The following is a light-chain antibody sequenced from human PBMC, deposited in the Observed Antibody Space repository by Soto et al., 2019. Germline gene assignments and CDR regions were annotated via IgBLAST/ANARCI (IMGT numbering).Light chain of an antibody. Sequence: DIQMTQSPSSLSASVGDRVTITCRASQSISSYFYWYQQKPGKAPKLLIYAASSLQSGVPSRFSGSASGTDFTLASSSLQPEGFPPSHRRQGYYTPPPSGPGT. CDR2: AAS. J-gene: IGKJ3*01. V-gene: IGKV1-39*01. CDR3: RQGYYTPPP. CDR1: QSISSY.